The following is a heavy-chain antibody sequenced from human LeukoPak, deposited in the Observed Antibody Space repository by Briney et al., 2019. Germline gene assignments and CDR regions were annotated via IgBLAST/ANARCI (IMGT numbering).Heavy chain of an antibody. CDR2: ITGDGSGA. CDR1: GFTFSGSW. J-gene: IGHJ6*02. Sequence: SGGSLRLSCAASGFTFSGSWMHWVRQAPGKGLVWVSRITGDGSGATYADSVKGRFTISRDNAKNTVYLQMNSLRAEDTAVYYCARALGDYAKYYYYGMDVWGQGTTVTVSS. V-gene: IGHV3-74*01. D-gene: IGHD4-17*01. CDR3: ARALGDYAKYYYYGMDV.